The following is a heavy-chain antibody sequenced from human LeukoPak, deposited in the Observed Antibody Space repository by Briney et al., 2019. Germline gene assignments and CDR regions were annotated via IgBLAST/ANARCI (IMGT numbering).Heavy chain of an antibody. CDR1: GFTFSSYA. J-gene: IGHJ4*02. Sequence: PGGSLRLSCAASGFTFSSYAMSWVRQAPGKGLEWVSAISGSGGSTYYADSVKGRFTISRDNSKNTLYLQMNNLRADDTAVYYCAKAPSYSSGWYSVYWGQGTLVTVSS. CDR3: AKAPSYSSGWYSVY. D-gene: IGHD6-19*01. V-gene: IGHV3-23*01. CDR2: ISGSGGST.